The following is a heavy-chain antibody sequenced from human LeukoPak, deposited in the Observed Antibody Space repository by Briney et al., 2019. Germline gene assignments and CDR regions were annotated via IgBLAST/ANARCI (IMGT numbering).Heavy chain of an antibody. J-gene: IGHJ4*02. Sequence: ASVKVSCKASGYTFSDHYLHWVRQAPGQGLEWMGWINPKSGATSYSQKFQGSVTMTTDTSISTAYMELSSLESDDTAAYYCARNLPRLFWVEDLILGSFDYWGQGTLVTVSS. V-gene: IGHV1-2*02. D-gene: IGHD2/OR15-2a*01. CDR1: GYTFSDHY. CDR3: ARNLPRLFWVEDLILGSFDY. CDR2: INPKSGAT.